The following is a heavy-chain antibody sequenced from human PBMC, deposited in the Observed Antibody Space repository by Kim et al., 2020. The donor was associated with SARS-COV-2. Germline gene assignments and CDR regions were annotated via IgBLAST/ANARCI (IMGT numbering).Heavy chain of an antibody. CDR1: GGSISSYY. D-gene: IGHD3-16*01. V-gene: IGHV4-4*07. CDR3: ARDQVGLRFLYYYGMDV. J-gene: IGHJ6*02. Sequence: SETLSLTCTVSGGSISSYYWSWIRQPAGKGLEWIGRIYTSGSTNYNPSLKSRVTMSVDTSKNQFSLKLSSVTAADTAVYYCARDQVGLRFLYYYGMDVWGQRTTLTLSS. CDR2: IYTSGST.